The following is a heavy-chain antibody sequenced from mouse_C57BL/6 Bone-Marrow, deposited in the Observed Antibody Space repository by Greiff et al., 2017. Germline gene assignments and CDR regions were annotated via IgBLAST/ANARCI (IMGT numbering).Heavy chain of an antibody. D-gene: IGHD2-3*01. J-gene: IGHJ2*01. V-gene: IGHV12-3*01. CDR3: AGGTDGYYVDY. CDR1: GFPITSGYY. Sequence: VKLMESGPGLVKPSQSLFLTCSITGFPITSGYYWIWIRQSPGKPLEWMGYITHSGETFYNPALQSPISITRETSKNQFFLQLNSVTTEDTAMYYCAGGTDGYYVDYWGQGTTLTVSS. CDR2: ITHSGET.